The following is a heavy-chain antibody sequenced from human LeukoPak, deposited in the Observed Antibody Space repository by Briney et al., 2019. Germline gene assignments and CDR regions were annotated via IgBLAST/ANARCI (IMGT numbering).Heavy chain of an antibody. V-gene: IGHV1-2*02. Sequence: ASVKVSCTASGYTFTGYYMHWVRQAPGQGLEWMGWINPNSGGTNYAQKFQGRVTMTRDTSISTAYMELSRLRSDDTAVYYCAKGAYYYDSSGYYLVYWGQGTLVTVSS. CDR2: INPNSGGT. CDR1: GYTFTGYY. D-gene: IGHD3-22*01. CDR3: AKGAYYYDSSGYYLVY. J-gene: IGHJ4*02.